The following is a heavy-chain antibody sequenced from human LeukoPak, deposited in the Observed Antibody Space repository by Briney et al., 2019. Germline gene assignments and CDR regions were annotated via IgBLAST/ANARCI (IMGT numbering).Heavy chain of an antibody. CDR3: AREAGIAAAIVWFDP. CDR2: IYYSGST. Sequence: SETLSLTCTVSGGSTSSGGNNWGWIRQHQGKGLEWIGKIYYSGSTYYNPSLKSRVTISVDTSKNHFSLKLSSVTAADTAVYYCAREAGIAAAIVWFDPWGQGTLVTVSS. V-gene: IGHV4-31*03. CDR1: GGSTSSGGNN. D-gene: IGHD6-13*01. J-gene: IGHJ5*02.